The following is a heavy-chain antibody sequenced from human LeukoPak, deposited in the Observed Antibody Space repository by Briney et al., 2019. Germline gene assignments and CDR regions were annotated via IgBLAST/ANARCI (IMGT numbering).Heavy chain of an antibody. CDR2: LNQDGGEK. Sequence: GGSLRLSCGASGFTCSTSWMIWVRQAPGKGLEWVANLNQDGGEKYYVDSVKGRFTISRDNGRNSLYLQMDSLRVEDTAVYYCVRGLYGYWGQGTLVTVSS. D-gene: IGHD4-17*01. CDR1: GFTCSTSW. J-gene: IGHJ4*02. CDR3: VRGLYGY. V-gene: IGHV3-7*03.